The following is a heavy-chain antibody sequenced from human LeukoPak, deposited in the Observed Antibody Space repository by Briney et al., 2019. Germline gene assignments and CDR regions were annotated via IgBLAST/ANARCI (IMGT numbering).Heavy chain of an antibody. J-gene: IGHJ4*02. CDR2: ISGSGGST. V-gene: IGHV3-23*01. D-gene: IGHD3-22*01. CDR1: GFTFSSYG. CDR3: AKVGSQYDSSGYYLDY. Sequence: PGGTLRLSCAASGFTFSSYGMSWVRQAPGKGLEGVSAISGSGGSTYYADSVKGRFTISRDNSKNTLYLQMNSLRAEDTAVYYCAKVGSQYDSSGYYLDYWGQGTLVTVSS.